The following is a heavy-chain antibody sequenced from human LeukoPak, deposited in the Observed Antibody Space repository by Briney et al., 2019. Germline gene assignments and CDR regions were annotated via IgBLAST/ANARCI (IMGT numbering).Heavy chain of an antibody. CDR1: GYTFTSYG. V-gene: IGHV1-18*01. CDR2: ISAYNGNT. Sequence: ASVKVSCKASGYTFTSYGISWVRQAPGQGLEWMGWISAYNGNTNYAQKLQGRVTMTTDTSTSTAYMELRSLRSDDTAVYYCARGTPHDSSGLPFDYWGQGTLVTVSS. D-gene: IGHD3-22*01. J-gene: IGHJ4*02. CDR3: ARGTPHDSSGLPFDY.